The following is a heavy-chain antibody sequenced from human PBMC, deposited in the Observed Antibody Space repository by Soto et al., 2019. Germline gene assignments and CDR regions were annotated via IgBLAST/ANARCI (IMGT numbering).Heavy chain of an antibody. D-gene: IGHD5-18*01. CDR1: GGSISSSSYY. V-gene: IGHV4-39*01. J-gene: IGHJ4*02. Sequence: QLQLQESGPGLVKPSETLSLTCTVSGGSISSSSYYWGWIRQPPGKGLEGIGSIYSSGSTSYNPSLKRRVTISVDTSKNQFSLKLSSVTAADTAVYYCARGDTAMPSRWGQGTLVTVSS. CDR2: IYSSGST. CDR3: ARGDTAMPSR.